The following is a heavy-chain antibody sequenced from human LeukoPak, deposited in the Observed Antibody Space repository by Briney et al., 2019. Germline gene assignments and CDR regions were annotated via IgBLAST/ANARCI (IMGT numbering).Heavy chain of an antibody. J-gene: IGHJ4*02. CDR1: GFTLSSYE. CDR2: ISSSGNTI. D-gene: IGHD3-3*01. CDR3: ARGLRTDFWSGYYSYFDY. Sequence: GGSLRLSCAASGFTLSSYEMNWVRRAPGKGLELVSYISSSGNTIYYADSVKGRLTISRDNAKNSLYLQMNSLRAEDTAVYYCARGLRTDFWSGYYSYFDYWGQGTLVTVSS. V-gene: IGHV3-48*03.